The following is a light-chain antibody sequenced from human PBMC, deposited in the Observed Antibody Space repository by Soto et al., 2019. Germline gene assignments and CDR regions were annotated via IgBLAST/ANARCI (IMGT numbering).Light chain of an antibody. CDR2: GAS. Sequence: EIVLTQSPGTLPLSPGERATLSCRASQSVSSSYLAWYQQKPGQAPRLLIYGASTRATGIPARFSGSGSGTELTLTISSLQSEDFEVYYCQQYNNWPQTFGQGTKVDIK. V-gene: IGKV3-15*01. CDR3: QQYNNWPQT. J-gene: IGKJ1*01. CDR1: QSVSSSY.